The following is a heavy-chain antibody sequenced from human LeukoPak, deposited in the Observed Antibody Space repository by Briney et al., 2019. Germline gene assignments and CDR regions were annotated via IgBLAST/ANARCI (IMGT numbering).Heavy chain of an antibody. CDR3: ATDRSKERFDSFWFGELGGMDV. Sequence: ASVKVSCKVSGYTLTELSMHWVRQAPGKGLEWMGGFDPEDGETIYAQKFQGRVTMTEDTSTDTAYMELSSLRSEDTAVYYCATDRSKERFDSFWFGELGGMDVWGQGTTVTVSS. J-gene: IGHJ6*02. CDR1: GYTLTELS. V-gene: IGHV1-24*01. CDR2: FDPEDGET. D-gene: IGHD3-10*01.